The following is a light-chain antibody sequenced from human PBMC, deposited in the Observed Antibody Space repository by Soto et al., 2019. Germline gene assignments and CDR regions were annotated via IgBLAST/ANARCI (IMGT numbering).Light chain of an antibody. CDR2: GAS. Sequence: EIALTQSAAAVSLSPGERATLSCRASQSVSSSYLAWYQQRPGQAPRLLIYGASSRATGIPDRFSGSGSGTDFTLTISRLEPEDFAVYYCQQYGSSPWTFGQGTKVDIK. CDR1: QSVSSSY. J-gene: IGKJ1*01. V-gene: IGKV3-20*01. CDR3: QQYGSSPWT.